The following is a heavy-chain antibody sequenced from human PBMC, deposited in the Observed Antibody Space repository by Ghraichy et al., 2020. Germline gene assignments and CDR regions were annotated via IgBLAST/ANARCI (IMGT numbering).Heavy chain of an antibody. Sequence: ASVKVSCKASGYTFTSFGISWVRQAPGQGLEYMGWISAYNGDTNYAQRLQGRVTMTTDTSTTTAYMELRSLRSDDTAVYYCARDYYDSRRYYVSDYWGQGTLVTVSS. CDR3: ARDYYDSRRYYVSDY. V-gene: IGHV1-18*01. D-gene: IGHD3-22*01. CDR2: ISAYNGDT. J-gene: IGHJ4*02. CDR1: GYTFTSFG.